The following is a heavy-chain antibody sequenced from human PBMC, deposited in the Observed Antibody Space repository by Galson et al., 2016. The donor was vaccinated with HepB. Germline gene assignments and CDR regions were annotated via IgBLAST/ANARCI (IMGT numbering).Heavy chain of an antibody. CDR1: GVTLSPYG. CDR3: ARSDAVAGNIYYFDY. Sequence: SLRLSCAASGVTLSPYGMHWVRQAPGTGLEWVAVVWQDGSNKVYADSVKGRFTIARDDSRSTVYLQMNSLRAEDTAVYFCARSDAVAGNIYYFDYWGQGTLVSVSS. CDR2: VWQDGSNK. J-gene: IGHJ4*02. D-gene: IGHD6-19*01. V-gene: IGHV3-33*01.